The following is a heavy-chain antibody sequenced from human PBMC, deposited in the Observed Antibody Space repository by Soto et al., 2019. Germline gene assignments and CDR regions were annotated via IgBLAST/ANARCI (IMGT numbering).Heavy chain of an antibody. D-gene: IGHD6-25*01. CDR2: IWHDGSNK. Sequence: QAQLVESGGGVVQPGRSLRLSCTASGFSFSNYGMHWVRQAPGKGLEWVAVIWHDGSNKYYVDSVKGRFTISRDNSKNTLSLQMNSLRVEDTAMYYCASSLRVRNPLPADYWGQGTPVTVSS. CDR1: GFSFSNYG. J-gene: IGHJ4*02. V-gene: IGHV3-33*03. CDR3: ASSLRVRNPLPADY.